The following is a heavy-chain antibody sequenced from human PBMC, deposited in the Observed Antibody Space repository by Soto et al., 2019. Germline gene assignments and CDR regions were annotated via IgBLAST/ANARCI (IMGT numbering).Heavy chain of an antibody. Sequence: GGSLRLSCAASGFTFSSCAMSWVRQAPGKGLEWVSAISGSGGTTYYADSVKGRFTISRDNSKNTLYLQMNSLRAEDTAVYYCAKGGYCSSTSCYTSFDYWGQGTLVTVSS. CDR1: GFTFSSCA. J-gene: IGHJ4*02. V-gene: IGHV3-23*01. CDR3: AKGGYCSSTSCYTSFDY. CDR2: ISGSGGTT. D-gene: IGHD2-2*02.